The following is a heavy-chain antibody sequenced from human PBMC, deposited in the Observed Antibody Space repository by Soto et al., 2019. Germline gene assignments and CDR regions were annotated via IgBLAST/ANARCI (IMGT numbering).Heavy chain of an antibody. J-gene: IGHJ6*03. CDR3: ARVVGTTPYYYYMDV. V-gene: IGHV3-23*01. CDR2: ISGSGGGT. CDR1: EFIFSGYA. Sequence: GESLKISCAASEFIFSGYAMSWVRQAPGKGLEWVSTISGSGGGTYYADSVKGRFTFSRDNSKNTLFLQMNSLRAEDTAVYYCARVVGTTPYYYYMDVWGKGTTVTVSS. D-gene: IGHD4-17*01.